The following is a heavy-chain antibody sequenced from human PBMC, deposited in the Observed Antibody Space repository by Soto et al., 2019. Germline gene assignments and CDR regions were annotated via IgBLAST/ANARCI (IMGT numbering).Heavy chain of an antibody. J-gene: IGHJ3*02. Sequence: SLRLSCAASGFTFDDYAMHWVRQAPGKGLEWVSGISWNSGSIGYADSVKGRFTISRDNAKNSLYLQMNSLRAEDTALYYCAKVIVGATSGHAFDIWGQGTMVTVSS. D-gene: IGHD1-26*01. CDR3: AKVIVGATSGHAFDI. V-gene: IGHV3-9*01. CDR1: GFTFDDYA. CDR2: ISWNSGSI.